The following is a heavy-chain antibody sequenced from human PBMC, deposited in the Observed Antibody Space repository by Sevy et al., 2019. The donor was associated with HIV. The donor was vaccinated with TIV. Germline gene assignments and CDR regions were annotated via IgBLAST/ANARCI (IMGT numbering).Heavy chain of an antibody. Sequence: GGSLRLSCAASGFTFSSYGMHWVRQAPGKGLEWVAVIWYDGSNKYYADSVKGRFTISRDNSKNTLYLQMNSLRAEDTAVYYCARDLAARDEYYYYGMDVWGHGTTVTVSS. J-gene: IGHJ6*02. CDR3: ARDLAARDEYYYYGMDV. V-gene: IGHV3-33*01. CDR1: GFTFSSYG. CDR2: IWYDGSNK. D-gene: IGHD6-6*01.